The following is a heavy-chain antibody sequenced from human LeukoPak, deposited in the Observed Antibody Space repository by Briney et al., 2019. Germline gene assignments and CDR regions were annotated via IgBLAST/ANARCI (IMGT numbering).Heavy chain of an antibody. Sequence: GASVKVSCKASGYTFTGYYMHWVRQAPGQGLEWMGWINPNSGGTNYAQKFQGWATMTRDTSISTAYMELSRLRSDGTAVYYCARENGDAYYFDYWGQGTLVTVSS. CDR3: ARENGDAYYFDY. V-gene: IGHV1-2*04. CDR1: GYTFTGYY. CDR2: INPNSGGT. D-gene: IGHD4-17*01. J-gene: IGHJ4*02.